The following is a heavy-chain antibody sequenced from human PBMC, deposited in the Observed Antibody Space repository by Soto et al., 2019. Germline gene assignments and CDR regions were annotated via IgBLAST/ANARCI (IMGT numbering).Heavy chain of an antibody. CDR3: ARHHYDSSVYSYYFDS. J-gene: IGHJ4*02. CDR1: GYSFTSYW. Sequence: GGALKISRKGSGYSFTSYWIGWGGQMPGKGLGWMGIIYPGDSDTRYSPPSQGQVPTPADKSTSPASLQGSTLKASDTAMYYCARHHYDSSVYSYYFDSWGQGPLVTVPS. D-gene: IGHD3-22*01. CDR2: IYPGDSDT. V-gene: IGHV5-51*01.